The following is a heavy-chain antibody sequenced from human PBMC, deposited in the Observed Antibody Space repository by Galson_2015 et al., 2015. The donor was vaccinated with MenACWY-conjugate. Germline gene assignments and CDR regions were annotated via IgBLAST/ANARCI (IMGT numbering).Heavy chain of an antibody. CDR2: IHAGNGNT. Sequence: SVKVSCKASGYTFTNYAMHWGRQAPGQRLEWMGWIHAGNGNTKYSQKFQGRVTITSDTSASTAYMELSSLRSEDTAVYYCAREIVVAPAASWGDYYYGMDVWGQGTTVTVSS. CDR3: AREIVVAPAASWGDYYYGMDV. J-gene: IGHJ6*02. D-gene: IGHD2-2*01. CDR1: GYTFTNYA. V-gene: IGHV1-3*01.